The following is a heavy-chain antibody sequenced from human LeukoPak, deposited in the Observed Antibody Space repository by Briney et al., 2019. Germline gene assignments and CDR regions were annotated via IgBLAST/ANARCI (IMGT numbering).Heavy chain of an antibody. CDR3: AKEPYYYDSSGYYGDAFDI. D-gene: IGHD3-22*01. J-gene: IGHJ3*02. Sequence: PGGSLRLSCAASGFTFSSYWMSWVRQAPGKGLEWVANIKQDGSEKYYVDSVKGRFTISRDNAKNSLYLQMNSLRAEDTAVYYCAKEPYYYDSSGYYGDAFDIWGQGTMVTVSS. V-gene: IGHV3-7*01. CDR2: IKQDGSEK. CDR1: GFTFSSYW.